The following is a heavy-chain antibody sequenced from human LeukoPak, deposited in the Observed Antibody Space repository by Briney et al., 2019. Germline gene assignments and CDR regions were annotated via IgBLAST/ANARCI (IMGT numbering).Heavy chain of an antibody. J-gene: IGHJ4*02. CDR2: IYPGEFNT. Sequence: GASLKIPGKGWGYSFTSYWIGWVRRMRGKGLEWMGIIYPGEFNTRYSPSFGGQFAFSADNSVGTAQLQWSTLKDSDPAMYYCANRYSGSYRFDYWGQGTLVTVSS. V-gene: IGHV5-51*03. D-gene: IGHD1-26*01. CDR3: ANRYSGSYRFDY. CDR1: GYSFTSYW.